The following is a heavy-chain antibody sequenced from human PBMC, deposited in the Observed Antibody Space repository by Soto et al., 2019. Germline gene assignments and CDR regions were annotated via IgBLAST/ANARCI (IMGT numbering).Heavy chain of an antibody. CDR3: AKVGSRGYSYGYAGYYFDY. Sequence: EVQLLESGGGLVQPGGSLRLSCAASGFTFSSYAMSWVRQAPGKGLEWVSAISGSGGSTYYADSVKGRFTNSRDNSKNTLYLQMNSLRAEDTAVYYCAKVGSRGYSYGYAGYYFDYWGQGTLVTVSS. V-gene: IGHV3-23*01. CDR2: ISGSGGST. CDR1: GFTFSSYA. J-gene: IGHJ4*02. D-gene: IGHD5-18*01.